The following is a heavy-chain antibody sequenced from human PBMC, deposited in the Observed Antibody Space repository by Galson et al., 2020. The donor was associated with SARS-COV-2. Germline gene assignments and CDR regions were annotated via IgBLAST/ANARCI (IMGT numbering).Heavy chain of an antibody. V-gene: IGHV3-23*01. CDR2: ISGSGGST. D-gene: IGHD3-22*01. Sequence: GESLKISCAASGFTFSSYAMSWVRQAPGKGLEWVSAISGSGGSTYYADSVKGRFTISRDNSKNTLYLQMNSLRAEDTAVYYCAKDEGTMIVVVIKADAFDIWGQGTMVTVSS. CDR1: GFTFSSYA. J-gene: IGHJ3*02. CDR3: AKDEGTMIVVVIKADAFDI.